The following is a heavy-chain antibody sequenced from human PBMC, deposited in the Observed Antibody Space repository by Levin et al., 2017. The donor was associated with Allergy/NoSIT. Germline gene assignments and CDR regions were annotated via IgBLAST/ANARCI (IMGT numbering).Heavy chain of an antibody. D-gene: IGHD3-10*01. CDR1: GYNFGGYY. V-gene: IGHV1-2*02. CDR2: INPTSGGT. Sequence: GESLKISCKTSGYNFGGYYIHWVRQAPGQGLEWVGWINPTSGGTNYAQKFQGRVTMTRDTPITTAYMELSSLRSDDTAVYYCARDALISTMDVWGQGTTVTVSS. J-gene: IGHJ6*02. CDR3: ARDALISTMDV.